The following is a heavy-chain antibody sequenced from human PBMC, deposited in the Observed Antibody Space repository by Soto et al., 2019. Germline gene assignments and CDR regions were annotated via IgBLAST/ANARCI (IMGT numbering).Heavy chain of an antibody. V-gene: IGHV4-39*01. Sequence: QLQLQESGPGLVKPSETLSLTCTVSGGSISSSSYYWGWIRQPPGKGLEWIGSIYYSGSTYYNPSLKSRVTISGDTSKTQFSLKLSSVTAADTAVYYCARHTPAISISDHWGQGTLVTVSS. J-gene: IGHJ4*02. CDR2: IYYSGST. CDR3: ARHTPAISISDH. CDR1: GGSISSSSYY. D-gene: IGHD2-15*01.